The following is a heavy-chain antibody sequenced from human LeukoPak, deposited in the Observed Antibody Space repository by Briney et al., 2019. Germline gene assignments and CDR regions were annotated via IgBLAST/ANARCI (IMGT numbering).Heavy chain of an antibody. CDR1: GYTFTGYY. CDR2: INPNSGGT. Sequence: ASVKVSCKASGYTFTGYYMHWVRQAPGQGREWMGWINPNSGGTNYAQKFQGRVTMTRDTSISTAYMELSRLRSDDTAVYYCARSSLGYYYDSSGYYYPPDYWGQGTLVTVSS. J-gene: IGHJ4*02. CDR3: ARSSLGYYYDSSGYYYPPDY. D-gene: IGHD3-22*01. V-gene: IGHV1-2*02.